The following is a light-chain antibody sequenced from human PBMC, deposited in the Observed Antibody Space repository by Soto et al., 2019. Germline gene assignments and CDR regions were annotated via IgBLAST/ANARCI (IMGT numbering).Light chain of an antibody. CDR1: QRVNSY. J-gene: IGKJ1*01. CDR2: DAS. V-gene: IGKV3-11*01. Sequence: EIVLTQSPATLSLSPGDRATLSCRASQRVNSYLAWYQQKPGQAPRLLIYDASNRATGIPVRFSGSGSGTEFTLTIRSLESEDIAVYYCHQHSNWRWTFGRGTKVDIK. CDR3: HQHSNWRWT.